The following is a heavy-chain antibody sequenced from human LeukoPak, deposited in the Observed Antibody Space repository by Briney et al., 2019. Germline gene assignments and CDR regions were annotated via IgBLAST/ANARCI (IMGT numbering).Heavy chain of an antibody. D-gene: IGHD5-24*01. CDR3: ARGEMAATYYFDY. Sequence: SQTLSLTCTVSGGSISGGGYHWSWLRQRPGEGLEWIGFIDYSGSSYHSPSLKSRISISVDTSKNQFSLKVTSVTAADTAVHYCARGEMAATYYFDYWGQGTLVTVSS. CDR2: IDYSGSS. CDR1: GGSISGGGYH. V-gene: IGHV4-31*03. J-gene: IGHJ4*02.